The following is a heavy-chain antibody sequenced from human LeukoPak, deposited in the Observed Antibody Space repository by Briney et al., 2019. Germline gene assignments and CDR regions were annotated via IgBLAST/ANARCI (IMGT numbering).Heavy chain of an antibody. CDR3: ARSGGSGTYYDGSFDY. CDR2: IYTSGST. CDR1: GGSISSYY. V-gene: IGHV4-4*07. D-gene: IGHD1-26*01. Sequence: SETLSLTCTVSGGSISSYYWSWIQQSAGKGLEWIGRIYTSGSTDYNPSLKSRVTMSVDTSKNQFSLKLSSVTAADTAMYYCARSGGSGTYYDGSFDYWGQGTLVTVSS. J-gene: IGHJ4*02.